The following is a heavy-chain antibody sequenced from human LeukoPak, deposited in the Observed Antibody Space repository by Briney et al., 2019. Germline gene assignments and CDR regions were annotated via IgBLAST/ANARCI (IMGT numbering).Heavy chain of an antibody. CDR3: ARIPGDRPDD. Sequence: PSENLSLTCTVSGASMTSYYWTWIRQPPGKGLEWVGYMYFGERTNYNPSLKSRATISIDTSKKQFPLNLKSVTAADTAVYYCARIPGDRPDDWGQGTLVTVS. D-gene: IGHD7-27*01. V-gene: IGHV4-59*01. CDR1: GASMTSYY. CDR2: MYFGERT. J-gene: IGHJ4*02.